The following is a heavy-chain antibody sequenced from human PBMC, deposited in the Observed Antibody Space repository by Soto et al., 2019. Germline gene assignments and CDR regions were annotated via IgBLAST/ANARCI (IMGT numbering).Heavy chain of an antibody. Sequence: ASVKVSCKASGGTFSSYAISWVRQAPGQRLEWMGWINAGNGNTKYSQKFQGRVTITRDTSASTAYMELSSLRSEDTAVYYCARDSADGRPLDYWGQGTLVTVSS. J-gene: IGHJ4*02. V-gene: IGHV1-3*01. CDR2: INAGNGNT. CDR1: GGTFSSYA. CDR3: ARDSADGRPLDY.